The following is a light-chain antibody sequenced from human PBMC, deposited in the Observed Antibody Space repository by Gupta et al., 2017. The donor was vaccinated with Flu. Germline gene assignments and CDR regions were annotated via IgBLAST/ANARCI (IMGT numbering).Light chain of an antibody. CDR1: SGAVTSGHY. J-gene: IGLJ2*01. CDR3: LLVYGDARQV. V-gene: IGLV7-46*01. CDR2: DPN. Sequence: QAVVTPESSLTASPGGPATLTCDPSSGAVTSGHYPCCVQQKPGQAPRTLIYDPNSKPSWTPARFSGSLRGGTAALTLSGARPEEEAEYYGLLVYGDARQVIGGGTELTVL.